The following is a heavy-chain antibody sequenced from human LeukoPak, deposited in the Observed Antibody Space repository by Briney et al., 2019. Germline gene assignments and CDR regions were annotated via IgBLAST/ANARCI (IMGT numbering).Heavy chain of an antibody. CDR2: ISSSSSTI. J-gene: IGHJ4*02. Sequence: GGSLRLSCAASGFTFSSYSMNWVRQAPGKGREWVSYISSSSSTIYYADSVKGRFTISRDKAKNSLYLLMNSLRAEDTAVYYCAREYCSSTSCLYDYWGQGTLVTVSS. CDR1: GFTFSSYS. V-gene: IGHV3-48*01. CDR3: AREYCSSTSCLYDY. D-gene: IGHD2-2*01.